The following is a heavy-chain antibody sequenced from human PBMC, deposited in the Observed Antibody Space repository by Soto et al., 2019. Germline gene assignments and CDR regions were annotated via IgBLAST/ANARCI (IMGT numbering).Heavy chain of an antibody. J-gene: IGHJ4*02. CDR2: ISWNSGSI. D-gene: IGHD6-6*01. Sequence: DVQLVESGGGLVQPGRSLRLSCAASGFTFDDYAMHWVRQAPGKGLEWVSGISWNSGSIGYADSVKGRFTISRDNAKNSLYLQMNSLRAEDTALYYCAKEQVSSSSFDYWGQGTLVTVSS. CDR1: GFTFDDYA. CDR3: AKEQVSSSSFDY. V-gene: IGHV3-9*01.